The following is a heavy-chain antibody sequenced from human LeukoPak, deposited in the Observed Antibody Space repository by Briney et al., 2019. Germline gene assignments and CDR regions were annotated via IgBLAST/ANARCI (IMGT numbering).Heavy chain of an antibody. J-gene: IGHJ4*02. V-gene: IGHV3-23*01. CDR3: AKDPGGYSYGPQLDY. Sequence: GGSLRLSCAASGFTFSNYWMSWVRQAPGKGLEWVSAISGSGGSTYYADSVKGRFTISRDNSKNTLYLQMNSLRAEDTAVYYCAKDPGGYSYGPQLDYWGQGTLVTVSS. CDR2: ISGSGGST. D-gene: IGHD5-18*01. CDR1: GFTFSNYW.